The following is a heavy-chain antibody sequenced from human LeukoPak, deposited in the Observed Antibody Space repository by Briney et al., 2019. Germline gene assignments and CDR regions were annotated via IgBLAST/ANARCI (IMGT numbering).Heavy chain of an antibody. CDR1: GDSISSSAYY. Sequence: SETLSLTCTVSGDSISSSAYYWGWIRQPPGKGLECIGNIYFTGSTYYNPSLKSRLTISVDTSTNQFSLRLNSVTAADTAVYYCVRHRSATVGARGWFDPWGQGALVTVSS. CDR3: VRHRSATVGARGWFDP. CDR2: IYFTGST. J-gene: IGHJ5*02. D-gene: IGHD1-26*01. V-gene: IGHV4-39*01.